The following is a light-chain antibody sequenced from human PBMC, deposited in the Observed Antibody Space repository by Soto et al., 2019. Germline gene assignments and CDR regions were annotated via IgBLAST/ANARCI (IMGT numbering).Light chain of an antibody. J-gene: IGKJ4*01. CDR3: QQRSNWPLT. CDR1: QSISSY. Sequence: EIVFTQSPATLSLSPGERATLSCRASQSISSYLAWYQQKPGQAPRLLIYDTFKRATGIPAKFSGSGSGTDFTLTISSLEPEDCAVYYCQQRSNWPLTFGGGTRVEIK. CDR2: DTF. V-gene: IGKV3-11*01.